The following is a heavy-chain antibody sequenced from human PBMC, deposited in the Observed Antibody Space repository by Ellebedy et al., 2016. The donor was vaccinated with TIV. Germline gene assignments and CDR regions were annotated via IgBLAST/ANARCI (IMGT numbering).Heavy chain of an antibody. J-gene: IGHJ4*02. CDR1: GFTFSSYA. CDR2: ISGRGVST. D-gene: IGHD4-17*01. CDR3: AKDFIYGDYADF. Sequence: PGGSLRLSCAASGFTFSSYAMSWVRQAPGKGLEWVSTISGRGVSTYYAGSVKGRFTVSRDTSKNPLYLRVKSLRAEDTALYYCAKDFIYGDYADFWGQGTLVTGSS. V-gene: IGHV3-23*01.